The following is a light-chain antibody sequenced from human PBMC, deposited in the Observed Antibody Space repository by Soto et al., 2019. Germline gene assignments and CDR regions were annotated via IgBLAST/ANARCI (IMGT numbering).Light chain of an antibody. CDR1: QSVSSY. CDR2: GAS. Sequence: EILMTQSPATLSVSPGERVTLSCRASQSVSSYLAWYQHKPGQPPRLLIYGASSRATGIPGRFSGSGSGTDFTLTISRLEPADFAVYFCQQYGSSPWTFGQGTKVDIK. V-gene: IGKV3-20*01. CDR3: QQYGSSPWT. J-gene: IGKJ1*01.